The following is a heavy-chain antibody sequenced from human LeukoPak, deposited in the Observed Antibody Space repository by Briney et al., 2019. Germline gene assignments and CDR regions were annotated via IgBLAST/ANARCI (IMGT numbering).Heavy chain of an antibody. CDR1: GYTFTSYG. CDR3: ARDIPSSTSNSYYYYGMDV. Sequence: ASVKVSCKASGYTFTSYGISWVRQAPGQGLEWMGWISAYNGNTNYAQKLQGRVTMTTDTSTSTAYKELRSLRSDDTAVYYCARDIPSSTSNSYYYYGMDVWGQGTTVTVSS. D-gene: IGHD2-2*01. J-gene: IGHJ6*02. CDR2: ISAYNGNT. V-gene: IGHV1-18*01.